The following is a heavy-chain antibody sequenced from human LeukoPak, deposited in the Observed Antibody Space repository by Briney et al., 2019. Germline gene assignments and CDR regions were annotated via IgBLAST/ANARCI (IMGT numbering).Heavy chain of an antibody. D-gene: IGHD6-19*01. CDR3: ARGRSSGWFVY. CDR1: GGSISSYY. CDR2: IYYSGST. J-gene: IGHJ4*02. V-gene: IGHV4-59*01. Sequence: KPSETLSLTCTVSGGSISSYYWSWIRQPPGKGLEWIGYIYYSGSTNYNPSLKSRVTISVDTSKNQFSLKLSSVTAADTAVYYCARGRSSGWFVYWGQGTLVTVSS.